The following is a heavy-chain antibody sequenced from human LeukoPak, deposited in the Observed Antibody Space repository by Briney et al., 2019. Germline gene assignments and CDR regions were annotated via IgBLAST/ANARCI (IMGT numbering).Heavy chain of an antibody. CDR1: GGTFSSYA. V-gene: IGHV1-69*05. CDR2: IIPIFGTA. CDR3: ARAGSYYFVSWFDP. J-gene: IGHJ5*02. Sequence: ASVKVSCKASGGTFSSYAISWVRQAPGQGLEWMGGIIPIFGTANYAQKFQGRVTITTYESTSTAYMELSSLRSEDTAVYYCARAGSYYFVSWFDPWGQGTLVTVSS. D-gene: IGHD1-26*01.